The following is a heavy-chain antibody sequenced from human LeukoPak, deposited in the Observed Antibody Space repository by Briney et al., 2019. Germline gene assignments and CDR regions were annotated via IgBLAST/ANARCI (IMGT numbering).Heavy chain of an antibody. J-gene: IGHJ3*02. V-gene: IGHV1-2*02. CDR1: GYTFTGYY. D-gene: IGHD6-13*01. CDR3: AALAAPGKRAFDI. CDR2: INPNSGGT. Sequence: ASVKVSCKASGYTFTGYYMHWVRQAPGQGLEWMGWINPNSGGTNYAQKFQGRVTMTRDTSISTAYMELSRLRSDDTAVYYRAALAAPGKRAFDIWGQGTMVTVSS.